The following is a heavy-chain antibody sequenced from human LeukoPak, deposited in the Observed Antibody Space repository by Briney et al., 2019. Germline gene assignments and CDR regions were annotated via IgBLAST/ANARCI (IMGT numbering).Heavy chain of an antibody. D-gene: IGHD2-15*01. CDR3: ARGFCSSGSCYPGGY. CDR2: VSADNGNT. CDR1: GYTFTSYG. J-gene: IGHJ4*02. V-gene: IGHV1-18*01. Sequence: ASVKVSCKASGYTFTSYGISWVRQAPGQGLEWMGWVSADNGNTSYAQKLQGRVTMTTDTSTRTAYLELRGLRSDDTAVYYCARGFCSSGSCYPGGYWGQGTLVTVSS.